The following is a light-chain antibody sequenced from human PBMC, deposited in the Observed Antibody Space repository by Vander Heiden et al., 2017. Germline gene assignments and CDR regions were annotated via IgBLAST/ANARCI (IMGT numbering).Light chain of an antibody. CDR1: QTARNN. J-gene: IGKJ1*01. CDR3: QQYNNWPWT. CDR2: DAS. Sequence: EIVMTQSPSTLSVSPGERAALSCRASQTARNNLAWYQQKPGQAPRLLIYDASTRAPDIPARCSCSGSGTDFTLTINRPQSEDLAVYCCQQYNNWPWTFGQGTKVETK. V-gene: IGKV3-15*01.